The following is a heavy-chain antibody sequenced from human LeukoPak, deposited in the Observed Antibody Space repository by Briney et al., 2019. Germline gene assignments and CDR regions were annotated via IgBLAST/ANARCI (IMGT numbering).Heavy chain of an antibody. Sequence: GGSLRLSCAASGLTFSSYGMHWVRQAPGKGLEWVAFIRYDGSNKYYADSVKGRFTISRDNSKNTLYLQMNSLRAEDTAVYYCAKDITTYYYDSSVDYWGQGTLVTVSS. CDR3: AKDITTYYYDSSVDY. J-gene: IGHJ4*02. CDR2: IRYDGSNK. CDR1: GLTFSSYG. D-gene: IGHD3-22*01. V-gene: IGHV3-30*02.